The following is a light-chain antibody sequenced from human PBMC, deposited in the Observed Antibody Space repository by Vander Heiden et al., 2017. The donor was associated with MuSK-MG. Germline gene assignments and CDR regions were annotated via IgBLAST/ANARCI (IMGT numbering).Light chain of an antibody. V-gene: IGLV2-14*01. CDR1: SSDAGGYNY. J-gene: IGLJ2*01. Sequence: QSALTQPASVSGSPGPSITISCTGTSSDAGGYNYRSCYQNHPAKAPKLMIYEVSNRSSAVSNRFSGSKSGNTASLTITGPQAEDDADYYGSSYTSSSTLVFGGGTKLTVL. CDR3: SSYTSSSTLV. CDR2: EVS.